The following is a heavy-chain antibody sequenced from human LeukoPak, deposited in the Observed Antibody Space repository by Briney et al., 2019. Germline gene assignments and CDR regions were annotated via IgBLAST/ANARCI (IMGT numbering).Heavy chain of an antibody. J-gene: IGHJ4*02. D-gene: IGHD3-22*01. Sequence: SETLSLTCTVSGGSISSYYWSWIRQPPGKGLEWIGYIYYSGSTNYNPSLKSRVTMSVDMSKNQFSLKLSSVTAADTAVYYCARGAYYYDSSGPLFDYWGQGTLVTVSS. V-gene: IGHV4-59*12. CDR1: GGSISSYY. CDR3: ARGAYYYDSSGPLFDY. CDR2: IYYSGST.